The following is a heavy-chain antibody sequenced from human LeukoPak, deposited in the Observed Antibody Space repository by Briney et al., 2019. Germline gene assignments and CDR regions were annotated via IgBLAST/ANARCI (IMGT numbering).Heavy chain of an antibody. CDR1: GFTFSSYS. V-gene: IGHV3-21*01. CDR2: ISSSSSYI. Sequence: GGSLRLSCAASGFTFSSYSMNWVRQAPGKGLEWVSSISSSSSYIYYADSVKGRFTISRDNAKNSLYLQMNSLRAEDTAVYYCASDIVVVVAAEALDAFDIWGQGTVVTVSS. CDR3: ASDIVVVVAAEALDAFDI. D-gene: IGHD2-15*01. J-gene: IGHJ3*02.